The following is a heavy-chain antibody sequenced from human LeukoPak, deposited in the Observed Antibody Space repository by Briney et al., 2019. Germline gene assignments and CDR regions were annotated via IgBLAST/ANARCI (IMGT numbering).Heavy chain of an antibody. Sequence: GGSLRLSCAASGFTFSSYSMNWVRQAPGKGLEWVSSISSSSSYIYYADSVKGRFTISRDNAKNSLYLQMNSLRAEDTAVYYCARVGHELSGSHTGGWFDPWGQGTLVTVSS. CDR2: ISSSSSYI. D-gene: IGHD1-26*01. CDR3: ARVGHELSGSHTGGWFDP. J-gene: IGHJ5*02. CDR1: GFTFSSYS. V-gene: IGHV3-21*01.